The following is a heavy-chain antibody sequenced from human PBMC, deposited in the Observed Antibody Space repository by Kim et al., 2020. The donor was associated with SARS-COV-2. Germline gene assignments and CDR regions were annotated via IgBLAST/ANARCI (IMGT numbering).Heavy chain of an antibody. J-gene: IGHJ4*02. CDR2: INHNGST. V-gene: IGHV4-34*01. D-gene: IGHD2-15*01. CDR3: ALSVAAVDY. CDR1: GGSFSGYY. Sequence: SETLSLTCAVYGGSFSGYYWCWIRHPPGQGLEWIGEINHNGSTNYNPYLKSRVTISVDTSKNQFSLNLSSVTAADTAVYYCALSVAAVDYWGQGTLVTVSS.